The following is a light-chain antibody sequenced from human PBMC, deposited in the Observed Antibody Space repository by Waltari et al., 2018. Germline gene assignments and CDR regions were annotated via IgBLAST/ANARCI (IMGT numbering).Light chain of an antibody. Sequence: QSALTQPPSASGSPGQSVTTSCTGTSSDVGGYNYVYWYQQHPGKAPKLMIYEVSKRPSGVPDRFSGSKSGNTASLTVSGLQADDEADYYCSSYAGSNNFVVFGGGTKLTVL. CDR1: SSDVGGYNY. CDR3: SSYAGSNNFVV. V-gene: IGLV2-8*01. CDR2: EVS. J-gene: IGLJ2*01.